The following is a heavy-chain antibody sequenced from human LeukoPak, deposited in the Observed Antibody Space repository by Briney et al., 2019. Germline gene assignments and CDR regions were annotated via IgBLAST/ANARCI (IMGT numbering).Heavy chain of an antibody. CDR2: IKQDGSEK. J-gene: IGHJ4*02. CDR1: GFTFSSYW. Sequence: PGGSLRLSCAASGFTFSSYWMSWVRQAPGKGLEWVANIKQDGSEKYYVDSVKGRFTISRDNAKNSLYLQMNSLRAEDTAVYYCARDWLYDYVWGSYPYFDYWGQGTLVTVSS. V-gene: IGHV3-7*01. CDR3: ARDWLYDYVWGSYPYFDY. D-gene: IGHD3-16*02.